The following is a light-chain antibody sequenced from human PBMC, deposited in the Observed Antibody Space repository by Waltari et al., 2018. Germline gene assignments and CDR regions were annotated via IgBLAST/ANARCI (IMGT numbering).Light chain of an antibody. Sequence: QSALPQPASVSGSPGQSITISCTGINGDVGGYYYVSWYQQYPGKSPKLLIYDVSHRPSGVSSRFSASKSGNTASLTISGLQTEDEADYYCTSYRSTNTRVIFGGGTKLAVL. CDR2: DVS. CDR1: NGDVGGYYY. CDR3: TSYRSTNTRVI. V-gene: IGLV2-14*03. J-gene: IGLJ2*01.